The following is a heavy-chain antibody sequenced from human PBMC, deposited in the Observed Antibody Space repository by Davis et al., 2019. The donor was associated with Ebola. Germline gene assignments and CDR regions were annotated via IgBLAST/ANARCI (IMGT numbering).Heavy chain of an antibody. CDR2: ISWNSGSV. Sequence: GGSLRLSCAASGFTFDVYAMHWGRQAPGKGVEWVSGISWNSGSVGYADSVKGRFTISRDNAKNSLYLQMNSLRAEDTALYYCAKAEYYYGSGSYYKVDYFDYWGQGTLVTVSS. J-gene: IGHJ4*02. V-gene: IGHV3-9*01. D-gene: IGHD3-10*01. CDR3: AKAEYYYGSGSYYKVDYFDY. CDR1: GFTFDVYA.